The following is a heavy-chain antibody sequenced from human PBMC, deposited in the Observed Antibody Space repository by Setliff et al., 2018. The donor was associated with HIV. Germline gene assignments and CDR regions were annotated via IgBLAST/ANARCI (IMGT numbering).Heavy chain of an antibody. CDR1: GFSFSSYW. D-gene: IGHD3-3*01. J-gene: IGHJ4*02. Sequence: PGGSLRLSCAASGFSFSSYWMSWVRQAPGKGLEWLSYIGSSGTPIYYADSVKGRFTISRDNAKNSLYLQMNSLRADDTAVYYCVKDVVKFWSGSGALDFWGPGTLVTVSS. CDR3: VKDVVKFWSGSGALDF. CDR2: IGSSGTPI. V-gene: IGHV3-48*04.